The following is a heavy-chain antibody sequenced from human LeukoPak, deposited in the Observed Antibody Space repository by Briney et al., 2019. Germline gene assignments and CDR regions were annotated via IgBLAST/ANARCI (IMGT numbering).Heavy chain of an antibody. CDR1: GFTFGDYA. Sequence: GGSLRLSCTASGFTFGDYAMSWFRQAPGKGLEWVGFIRSKAYGGTTEYAASVKGRFTISRDDSKSIAYLQMNSLKTEDTAAYYCTRARAVAGTFGDAFDIWGQGTMVTVSS. CDR2: IRSKAYGGTT. V-gene: IGHV3-49*03. CDR3: TRARAVAGTFGDAFDI. J-gene: IGHJ3*02. D-gene: IGHD6-19*01.